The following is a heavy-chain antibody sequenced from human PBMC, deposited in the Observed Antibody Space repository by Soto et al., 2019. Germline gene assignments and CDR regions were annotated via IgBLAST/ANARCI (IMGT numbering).Heavy chain of an antibody. CDR2: ISYDGSNK. D-gene: IGHD6-19*01. CDR1: GFTFSSYA. V-gene: IGHV3-30-3*01. CDR3: ARDGEGSGYSSGWYYYGMDV. Sequence: PGGSLRLSCAASGFTFSSYAMHWVRQAPGKGLEWVAVISYDGSNKYYADSVKGRFTISRDNSKNTLYLQMNSLRAEDTAVYYCARDGEGSGYSSGWYYYGMDVWGQGTTVTVSS. J-gene: IGHJ6*02.